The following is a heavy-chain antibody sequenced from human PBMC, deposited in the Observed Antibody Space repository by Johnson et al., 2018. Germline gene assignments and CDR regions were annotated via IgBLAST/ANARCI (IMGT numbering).Heavy chain of an antibody. J-gene: IGHJ3*01. D-gene: IGHD3-22*01. V-gene: IGHV3-72*01. CDR3: TRERYYYDISGYSPGAFDF. CDR2: TRNKAHSYTT. CDR1: GFNFSDHF. Sequence: VQLVQSGGGLVQPGGSLRLSCAASGFNFSDHFMDWLRQAPGKGLEWVGRTRNKAHSYTTEYAASVKDRFTTSRDESKNSLSLQMNSLKTEETAVYYCTRERYYYDISGYSPGAFDFWGQGTLVAVSS.